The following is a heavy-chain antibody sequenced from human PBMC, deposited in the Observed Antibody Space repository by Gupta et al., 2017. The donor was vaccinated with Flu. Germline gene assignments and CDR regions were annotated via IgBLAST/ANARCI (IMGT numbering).Heavy chain of an antibody. D-gene: IGHD5-12*01. CDR3: ARDIYSGYEAGGLDY. CDR2: NSNSM. J-gene: IGHJ4*02. V-gene: IGHV3-9*01. Sequence: NSNSMGYGDSVKGRFTISRDNAKNSVYLQMDSLRPEDTAVYYCARDIYSGYEAGGLDYWGQGTPVTVSS.